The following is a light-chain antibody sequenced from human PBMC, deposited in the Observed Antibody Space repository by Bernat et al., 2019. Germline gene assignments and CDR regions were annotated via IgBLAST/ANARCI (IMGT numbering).Light chain of an antibody. CDR1: QSVSSSY. J-gene: IGKJ1*01. V-gene: IGKV3-20*01. CDR2: GAS. CDR3: QKYNSAPWT. Sequence: EIVLTQSPGTLSLSPGERATLSCRASQSVSSSYLAWYQQKPGQAPRLLIYGASSRATGIPDRFSGSGSGTDFTLNISGLQPEDVATYYCQKYNSAPWTFGQGTKVEI.